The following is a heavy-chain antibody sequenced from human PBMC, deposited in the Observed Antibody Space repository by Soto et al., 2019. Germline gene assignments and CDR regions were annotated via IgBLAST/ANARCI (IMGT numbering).Heavy chain of an antibody. J-gene: IGHJ4*02. Sequence: EVQLLESGGGLVQPGGSLRLSCAASGVTFSNYAMTWVRQAPGKGLEWVSAISGSGGTTYYADSVKGRFTISRDNSKTTLYLQMNSLRAEDTAVYYCAKDRSSTSCYAFDYWGQGSLVTVSS. CDR3: AKDRSSTSCYAFDY. CDR2: ISGSGGTT. V-gene: IGHV3-23*01. CDR1: GVTFSNYA. D-gene: IGHD2-2*01.